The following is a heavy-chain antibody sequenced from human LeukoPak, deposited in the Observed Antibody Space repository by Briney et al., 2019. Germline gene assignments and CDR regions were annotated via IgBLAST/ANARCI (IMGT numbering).Heavy chain of an antibody. CDR2: ISGSGGST. CDR3: ATPYTSGWSLYFDN. J-gene: IGHJ4*02. V-gene: IGHV3-23*01. D-gene: IGHD6-19*01. CDR1: GFTFSSYA. Sequence: GGSLRLSCAASGFTFSSYAMSWVRQAPGKGLEWVSAISGSGGSTYYADSVKGRFTISRDNSKNTLYLQMNGLRAEETAMYYCATPYTSGWSLYFDNWGQGTQVTVSS.